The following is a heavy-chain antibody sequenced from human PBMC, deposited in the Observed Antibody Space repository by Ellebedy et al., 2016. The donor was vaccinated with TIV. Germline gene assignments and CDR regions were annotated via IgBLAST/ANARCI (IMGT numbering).Heavy chain of an antibody. CDR3: TRHGRSDHNSVQYSDY. D-gene: IGHD2/OR15-2a*01. J-gene: IGHJ4*02. CDR1: GGSISSNNHY. V-gene: IGHV4-39*01. CDR2: VYYTGST. Sequence: MPSETLSLTCTVPGGSISSNNHYWGWVRQPPGKGLEYIGSVYYTGSTYYHPSLKSRVTVSADTSKNQFSLTLISVTAADTAMYYCTRHGRSDHNSVQYSDYWGQGTLVTVSS.